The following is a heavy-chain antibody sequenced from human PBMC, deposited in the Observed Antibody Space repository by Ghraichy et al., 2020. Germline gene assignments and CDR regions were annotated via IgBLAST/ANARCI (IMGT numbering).Heavy chain of an antibody. Sequence: ESLNTSCAVYGGSFSGYYWSWIRQPPGKGLEWIGEINHSGSTNYNPSLKSRVTISVDTSKNQFSLKLSSVTAADTAVYYCGRSLAYSSSDLGFDYWGQGTLVTVSS. D-gene: IGHD6-6*01. CDR1: GGSFSGYY. CDR2: INHSGST. J-gene: IGHJ4*02. V-gene: IGHV4-34*01. CDR3: GRSLAYSSSDLGFDY.